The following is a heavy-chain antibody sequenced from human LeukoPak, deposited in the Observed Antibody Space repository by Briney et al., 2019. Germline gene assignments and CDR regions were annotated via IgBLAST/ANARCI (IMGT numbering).Heavy chain of an antibody. D-gene: IGHD5-18*01. CDR1: GFSFSSYE. Sequence: GGSLRLSCAGSGFSFSSYEMNWVRQAPGKGLEWVSYIGSGGFTIYYADSVKGRFTISRDNAQNSLHLHMNSLRAEDTAVYYCARREYNNGYVFGGPGTLVTVSS. CDR2: IGSGGFTI. J-gene: IGHJ4*02. V-gene: IGHV3-48*03. CDR3: ARREYNNGYVF.